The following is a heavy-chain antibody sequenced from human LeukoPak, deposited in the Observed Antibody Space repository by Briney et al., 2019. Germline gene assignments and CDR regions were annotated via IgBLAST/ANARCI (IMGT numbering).Heavy chain of an antibody. CDR1: GFTFSSYG. Sequence: GGSLRLSCAASGFTFSSYGMHWVRQAPGKGLEWVAVIWYDGSNKYYADSVKGRFTISRDNSKNTLYLQMNSLRVEDTALYYNAKGPKLGSGYHPDYWGQGTLVTVSS. J-gene: IGHJ4*02. CDR3: AKGPKLGSGYHPDY. CDR2: IWYDGSNK. V-gene: IGHV3-33*06. D-gene: IGHD3-22*01.